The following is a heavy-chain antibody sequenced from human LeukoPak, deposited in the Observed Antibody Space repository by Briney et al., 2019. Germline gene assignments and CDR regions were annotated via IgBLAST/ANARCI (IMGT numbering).Heavy chain of an antibody. J-gene: IGHJ6*02. CDR3: ARGGIFGVVIPPRYGMDV. D-gene: IGHD3-3*01. V-gene: IGHV4-4*07. CDR1: GGSISSYY. CDR2: IYTSGST. Sequence: TSETLSLTCTVSGGSISSYYWSWIRQPAGKGLEWIGRIYTSGSTNYNPSLKSRVTISVDTSKNQFSLKLSSVTAADTAVYYCARGGIFGVVIPPRYGMDVWGQGTTVTVSS.